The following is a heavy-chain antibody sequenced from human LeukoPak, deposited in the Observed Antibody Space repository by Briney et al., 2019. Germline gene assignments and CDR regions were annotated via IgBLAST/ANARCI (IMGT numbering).Heavy chain of an antibody. J-gene: IGHJ4*02. CDR3: ARLRGPYSSGYYFLDY. CDR1: GGSISSGSYY. V-gene: IGHV4-39*01. CDR2: IYYSGST. D-gene: IGHD3-22*01. Sequence: SETLSLTCTVSGGSISSGSYYWGWIRQTPGKGLEWIGSIYYSGSTNYNPSLKSRVTISVDTSKNQFSLKLTSVTAADTAVYYCARLRGPYSSGYYFLDYWGQGTLVTVSS.